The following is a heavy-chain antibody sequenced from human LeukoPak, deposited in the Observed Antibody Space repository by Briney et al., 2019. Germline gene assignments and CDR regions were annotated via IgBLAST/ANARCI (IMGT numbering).Heavy chain of an antibody. CDR2: INHSGST. CDR1: GGSFSGYY. J-gene: IGHJ5*02. CDR3: ARPSIPDIA. D-gene: IGHD5-12*01. V-gene: IGHV4-34*01. Sequence: TSETLSLTCAVYGGSFSGYYWSWIRQPPGKGLEWIGEINHSGSTNYNPSLKSRVTISVDTSKNQFSLKLSSVTAADTAVYYCARPSIPDIAWGQGTLVTVSS.